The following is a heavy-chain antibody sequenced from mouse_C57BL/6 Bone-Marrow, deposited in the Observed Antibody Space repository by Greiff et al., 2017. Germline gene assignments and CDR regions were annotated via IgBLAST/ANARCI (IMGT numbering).Heavy chain of an antibody. J-gene: IGHJ3*01. Sequence: EVQLQQSGAELVRPGASVKLSCTASGFNIKDDYMHWVKQRPEQGLEWIGWIDPENGDTEYASKFQGKATITADTSSNTAYLQLSSLTSEDTDVYYCTTLLPAWFAYWGQGTLVTVAA. V-gene: IGHV14-4*01. D-gene: IGHD1-1*01. CDR3: TTLLPAWFAY. CDR2: IDPENGDT. CDR1: GFNIKDDY.